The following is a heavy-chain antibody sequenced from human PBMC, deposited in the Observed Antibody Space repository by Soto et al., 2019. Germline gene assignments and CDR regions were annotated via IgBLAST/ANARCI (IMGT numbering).Heavy chain of an antibody. Sequence: ASVKVACQASGYTFTSYYMHWVRQAPGQGLEWMGMINPSGGSTSDAQKFQGRVTMTNDTSTSTVYMELSSLRSEDTAVYYCTRGKEAGAHTMINFYVGPPVGAFDIWGQGTMVTVSS. CDR3: TRGKEAGAHTMINFYVGPPVGAFDI. V-gene: IGHV1-46*01. J-gene: IGHJ3*02. D-gene: IGHD3-22*01. CDR1: GYTFTSYY. CDR2: INPSGGST.